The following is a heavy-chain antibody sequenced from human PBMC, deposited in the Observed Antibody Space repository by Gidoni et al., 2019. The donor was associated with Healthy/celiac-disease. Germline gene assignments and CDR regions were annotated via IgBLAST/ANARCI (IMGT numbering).Heavy chain of an antibody. V-gene: IGHV4-39*01. D-gene: IGHD3-22*01. CDR3: ARHRTMIVVVPTLWYFDY. CDR1: GGSISSSSYY. CDR2: IYYSGST. J-gene: IGHJ4*02. Sequence: QLQLQESGPGLVKPSETLSLTCTVSGGSISSSSYYWGWIRQPPGKGLEWIGSIYYSGSTYYNPSLKSRVTISVDTSKNQFSLKLSSVTAADTAVYYCARHRTMIVVVPTLWYFDYWGQGTLVTVSS.